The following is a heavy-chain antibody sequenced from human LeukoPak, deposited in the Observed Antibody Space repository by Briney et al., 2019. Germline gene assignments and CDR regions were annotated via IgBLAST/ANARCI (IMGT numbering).Heavy chain of an antibody. V-gene: IGHV4-59*01. CDR2: IYYSGST. Sequence: PSETLSLTCTVSGGSISSYYWSWLRQPPGKGLEWIGYIYYSGSTNYNTSLKSRVTISVDTSKKQFSLKLSSVTAADTAVYYCARETSQKGAHYMDVWGKGTTVTISS. CDR1: GGSISSYY. D-gene: IGHD3-16*01. CDR3: ARETSQKGAHYMDV. J-gene: IGHJ6*03.